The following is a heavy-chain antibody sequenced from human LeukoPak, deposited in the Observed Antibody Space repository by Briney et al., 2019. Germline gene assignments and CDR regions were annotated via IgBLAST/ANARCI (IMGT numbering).Heavy chain of an antibody. D-gene: IGHD2-15*01. J-gene: IGHJ3*02. CDR2: ISAYNGNT. CDR3: ARDHWRYCSGGSCYSTARDAFDI. Sequence: ASVKVPCKASGYTFTSYGIIWVRQAPGQGLEWMGWISAYNGNTNYAQKLQGRVTMTTDTSTSTAYMELRSLRSDDTAVYYCARDHWRYCSGGSCYSTARDAFDIWGQGTMVAVSS. CDR1: GYTFTSYG. V-gene: IGHV1-18*01.